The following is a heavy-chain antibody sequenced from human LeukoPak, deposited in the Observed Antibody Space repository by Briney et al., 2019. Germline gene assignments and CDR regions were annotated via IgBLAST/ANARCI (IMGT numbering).Heavy chain of an antibody. V-gene: IGHV3-7*01. J-gene: IGHJ4*02. CDR1: GFPFSNFW. Sequence: GGSLRLSCAVSGFPFSNFWMSWLRQAPGRGPEWAANIKQDGSEKYYVDSVKGRFTVSRDNAKNSLYLQMNSLRAEDTAVYYCARDFAYERFDYWGQGTLVTVSS. CDR2: IKQDGSEK. CDR3: ARDFAYERFDY. D-gene: IGHD3-3*01.